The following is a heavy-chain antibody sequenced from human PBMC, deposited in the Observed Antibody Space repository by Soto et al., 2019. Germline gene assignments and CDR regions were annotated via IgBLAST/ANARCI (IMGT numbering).Heavy chain of an antibody. CDR3: ARDSAPRQATAARIVDY. V-gene: IGHV3-33*01. J-gene: IGHJ4*02. CDR2: IWYDGSNK. D-gene: IGHD6-6*01. Sequence: GGSLRLSCAASGFTFSSYGMHWVRQAPGKGLEWVAVIWYDGSNKYYADSVKGRFTISRDNSKNTLYLQMNSLRAEDTAVYYCARDSAPRQATAARIVDYWGQGTLVTVSS. CDR1: GFTFSSYG.